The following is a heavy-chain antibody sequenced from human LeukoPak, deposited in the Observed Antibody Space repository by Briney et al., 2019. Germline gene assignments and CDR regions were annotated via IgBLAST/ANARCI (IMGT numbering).Heavy chain of an antibody. CDR3: ARGLGNIAARRPYYYYMDV. Sequence: SETLSLTCTVSGGSISSSSYFWGWIRQPPGKGLEWIGSIYYRGSAYYNPSLKSRVTISVDTSKNQFSLKLSSVTAADTAVYYCARGLGNIAARRPYYYYMDVWGKGTTVTVSS. V-gene: IGHV4-39*07. CDR2: IYYRGSA. D-gene: IGHD6-6*01. J-gene: IGHJ6*03. CDR1: GGSISSSSYF.